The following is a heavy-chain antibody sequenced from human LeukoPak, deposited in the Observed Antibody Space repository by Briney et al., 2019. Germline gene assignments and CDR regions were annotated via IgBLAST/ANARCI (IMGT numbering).Heavy chain of an antibody. D-gene: IGHD3-10*01. V-gene: IGHV4-34*01. CDR2: INNSGIT. CDR3: ARDRVTYYYGSGSYYNRGLFDY. CDR1: GGSFSGYY. J-gene: IGHJ4*02. Sequence: PSETLSLTCAVYGGSFSGYYWSWLRQPPGKGLDWIGEINNSGITNYTPYLKTRVTISVDTSKNQFSLKLSSVTAADTAVYYCARDRVTYYYGSGSYYNRGLFDYWGQGTLVTVSS.